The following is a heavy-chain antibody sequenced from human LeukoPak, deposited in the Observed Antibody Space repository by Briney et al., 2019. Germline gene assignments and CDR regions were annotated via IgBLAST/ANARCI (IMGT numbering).Heavy chain of an antibody. Sequence: GGSLRLSCADSGFTFSTYAMNWVRQAPGKGLEWISYIGIDSGNTKYADSVRGRFTISADKAKNSLYLQMNSLRVEDTAVYYCARDHNYAFDNWGQGTLVSVAS. D-gene: IGHD1-1*01. CDR3: ARDHNYAFDN. J-gene: IGHJ4*02. CDR2: IGIDSGNT. CDR1: GFTFSTYA. V-gene: IGHV3-48*01.